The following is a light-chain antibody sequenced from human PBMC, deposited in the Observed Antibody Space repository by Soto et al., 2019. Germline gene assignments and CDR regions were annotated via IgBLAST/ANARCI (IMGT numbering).Light chain of an antibody. Sequence: NVLTQSPDALSLSQGERATLSCRASQTVRPNSLAWYQQKRGQAPRLLIYDESTRATGVPDRFSGSGSGTDFTLSFSRLEPEDLAVYSCQHFRVSSTFGQGTKVDIK. CDR3: QHFRVSST. V-gene: IGKV3-20*01. J-gene: IGKJ1*01. CDR2: DES. CDR1: QTVRPNS.